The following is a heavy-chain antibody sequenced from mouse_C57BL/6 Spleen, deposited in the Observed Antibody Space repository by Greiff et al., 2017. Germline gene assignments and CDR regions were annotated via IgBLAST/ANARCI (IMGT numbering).Heavy chain of an antibody. J-gene: IGHJ3*01. CDR1: GFNIKDDY. CDR2: IDPENGDT. V-gene: IGHV14-4*01. D-gene: IGHD3-2*02. Sequence: VQLQQSGAELVRPGASVKLSCTASGFNIKDDYMHWVKQRPEQGLEWIGWIDPENGDTEYASKFQGKATITEDTSSNTAYLQLSSLTSEDTAVYYCTTVTAQAFAYWGQGTLVTVSA. CDR3: TTVTAQAFAY.